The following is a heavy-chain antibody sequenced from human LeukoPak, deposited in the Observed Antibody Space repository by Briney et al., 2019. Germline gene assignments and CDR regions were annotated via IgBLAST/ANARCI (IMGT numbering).Heavy chain of an antibody. Sequence: PGGSLRLSCAASGFTFSSYSMNWVRQAPGKGLEWVSPISSSSSYIYYADSVKGRFTISRDNAKNSLYLQMNSLRAEDTAVYYCARRRDIVVVPAAYNWFDPWGQGTLVTVSS. D-gene: IGHD2-2*01. CDR3: ARRRDIVVVPAAYNWFDP. CDR2: ISSSSSYI. J-gene: IGHJ5*02. V-gene: IGHV3-21*01. CDR1: GFTFSSYS.